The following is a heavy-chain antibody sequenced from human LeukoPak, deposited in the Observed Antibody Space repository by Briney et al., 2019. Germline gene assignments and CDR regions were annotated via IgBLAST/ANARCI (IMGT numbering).Heavy chain of an antibody. Sequence: ASVNVSCKASGYTFTGYFMHWVRQAPGQGLEWMGWINPNTGGTNYAQRFQGRVTMTRDTSISTAYMELSRLRSDDTAVYYCARDLPVIVATIQEGSNWFDPWGQGTLVTVSS. D-gene: IGHD5-12*01. J-gene: IGHJ5*02. V-gene: IGHV1-2*02. CDR2: INPNTGGT. CDR1: GYTFTGYF. CDR3: ARDLPVIVATIQEGSNWFDP.